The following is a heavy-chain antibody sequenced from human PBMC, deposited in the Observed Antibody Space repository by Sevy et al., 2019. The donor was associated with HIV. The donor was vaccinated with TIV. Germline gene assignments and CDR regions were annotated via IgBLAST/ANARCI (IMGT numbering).Heavy chain of an antibody. CDR2: TYYRSKWYN. V-gene: IGHV6-1*01. D-gene: IGHD3-22*01. CDR1: GDNVSSNSAA. J-gene: IGHJ5*02. Sequence: SQTLSLTCAISGDNVSSNSAAWNWIRQSPSRGLEWLGRTYYRSKWYNDYAVSVKSRITINPDTSKNQFSLQLNSVTPEDTAVYYCAKGRHYYDSSGYGWFDPWGQGTLVTVSS. CDR3: AKGRHYYDSSGYGWFDP.